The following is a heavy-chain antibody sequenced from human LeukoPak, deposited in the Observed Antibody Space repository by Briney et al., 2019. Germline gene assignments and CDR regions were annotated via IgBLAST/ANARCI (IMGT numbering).Heavy chain of an antibody. CDR1: GFTFSSYA. V-gene: IGHV3-23*01. CDR2: ISGSGGST. J-gene: IGHJ4*02. Sequence: GGSLRLSCAASGFTFSSYAVSWVRQAPGKGLEWVSAISGSGGSTYYADSVKGRFTISRDNSKNTLYLQMNSLRAEDTAVYYCARGGRYYFDYWGQGTLVTVSS. D-gene: IGHD3-10*01. CDR3: ARGGRYYFDY.